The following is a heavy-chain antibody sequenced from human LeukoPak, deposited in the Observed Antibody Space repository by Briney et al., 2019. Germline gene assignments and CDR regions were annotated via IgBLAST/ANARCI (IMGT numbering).Heavy chain of an antibody. D-gene: IGHD6-19*01. CDR1: GFTFGNYG. J-gene: IGHJ4*02. V-gene: IGHV3-30*18. CDR2: ISKDGGKE. CDR3: AKGRLVTVLLEFDF. Sequence: GGSPRLSCAASGFTFGNYGMHWVRQAPGKGLEWVAVISKDGGKEYHADAVKGRFTISRDNSKNTVYLQMNRLRSEDTAVYYCAKGRLVTVLLEFDFWGQGTLVTVSS.